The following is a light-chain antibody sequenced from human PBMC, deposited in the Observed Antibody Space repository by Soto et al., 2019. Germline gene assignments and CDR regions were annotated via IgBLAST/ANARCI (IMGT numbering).Light chain of an antibody. Sequence: EIVLTQSPGTLSLSPGERATLSCRASQSVASNYLGWYQQKPGQAPRVLIFDASIRATGIPDRFSASGSGSDFTLTISSLEPEDFVVYYCQQRSNWPPVTFGGGTKVEFK. CDR1: QSVASNY. CDR2: DAS. V-gene: IGKV3-11*01. CDR3: QQRSNWPPVT. J-gene: IGKJ4*01.